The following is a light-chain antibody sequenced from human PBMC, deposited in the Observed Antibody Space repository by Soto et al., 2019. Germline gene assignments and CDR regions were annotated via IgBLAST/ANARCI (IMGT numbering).Light chain of an antibody. Sequence: QSVLTQPASVSGSPGQSITISCTGTSSDIGDYNYVSWYQQRPGKAPKLMIYDVTNRPSGVSNRFSGSKSGSTASLTISGLQAEDEADYYCSSYASSSTIYVFGTGTKLTAL. CDR1: SSDIGDYNY. V-gene: IGLV2-14*01. CDR2: DVT. J-gene: IGLJ1*01. CDR3: SSYASSSTIYV.